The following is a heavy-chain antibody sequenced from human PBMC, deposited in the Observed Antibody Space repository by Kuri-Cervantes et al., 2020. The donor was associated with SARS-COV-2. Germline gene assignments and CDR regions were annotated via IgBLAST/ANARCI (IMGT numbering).Heavy chain of an antibody. Sequence: ESLKISCAVYGGSFSGYYWSWIRQPPGKGLEWIGEINHSGGTNYNPSLKSRVTISVDTSKNQFSLKLSSVTAADTAVYYCARGWLFGYWGQGTLVTVSS. CDR2: INHSGGT. CDR3: ARGWLFGY. V-gene: IGHV4-34*01. D-gene: IGHD2-21*01. J-gene: IGHJ4*02. CDR1: GGSFSGYY.